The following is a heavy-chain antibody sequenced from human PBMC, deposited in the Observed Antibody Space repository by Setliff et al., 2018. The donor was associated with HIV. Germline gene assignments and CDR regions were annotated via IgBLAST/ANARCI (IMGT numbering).Heavy chain of an antibody. J-gene: IGHJ4*02. CDR2: IYTSGST. D-gene: IGHD5-12*01. CDR1: GGSISSYY. CDR3: ARMYSGYDWSPAGARTRYFDY. Sequence: SETLSLTCTVSGGSISSYYWSWIRQPAGKGLEWIGHIYTSGSTNYNPSLKSRVTMSVDTSKNQFSLKLSSVTAADTAVYYCARMYSGYDWSPAGARTRYFDYWGQGTLVTVS. V-gene: IGHV4-4*07.